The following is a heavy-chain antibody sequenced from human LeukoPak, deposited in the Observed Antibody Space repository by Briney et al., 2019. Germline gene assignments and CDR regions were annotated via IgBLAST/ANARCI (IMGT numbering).Heavy chain of an antibody. V-gene: IGHV3-48*01. J-gene: IGHJ4*02. Sequence: PGGSLRLSCAASGFTFSSYSMNWVRQAPGKGLEWISYITTSSSTVYYADSVKGRFTISRDNAGNTLYLQMNSLRAEDTAVYYCARGRSGSYSPFDYWGQGTLVTVSS. CDR1: GFTFSSYS. CDR2: ITTSSSTV. CDR3: ARGRSGSYSPFDY. D-gene: IGHD1-26*01.